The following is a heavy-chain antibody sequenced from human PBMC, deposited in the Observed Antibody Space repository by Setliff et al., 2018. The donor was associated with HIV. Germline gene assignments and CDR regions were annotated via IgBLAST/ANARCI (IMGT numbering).Heavy chain of an antibody. D-gene: IGHD3-16*01. CDR1: GGSISSHY. Sequence: PSETLSLTCTVSGGSISSHYWSWIRQPPGKGLEWIGSIYYSGSTNYNPSLKSRVTISVDTSKNQFALKLSSVTAAYTAVYYCAIQKAMTPRGERYYFDYWGQGTLVTVSS. CDR3: AIQKAMTPRGERYYFDY. CDR2: IYYSGST. J-gene: IGHJ4*02. V-gene: IGHV4-59*11.